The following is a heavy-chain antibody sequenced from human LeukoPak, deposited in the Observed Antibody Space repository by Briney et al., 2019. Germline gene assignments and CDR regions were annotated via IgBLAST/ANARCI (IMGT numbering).Heavy chain of an antibody. D-gene: IGHD3-22*01. CDR2: INSGGTTT. V-gene: IGHV3-21*06. Sequence: GGSLRLSCAACGFAFSTYTMNWARQAPGKGLEWVASINSGGTTTHYAFSVKCRFTISRDNAQNVLYLQMNGLRGDDAAVYYCLRGDSRDFWGQGTLVTVSS. J-gene: IGHJ4*02. CDR3: LRGDSRDF. CDR1: GFAFSTYT.